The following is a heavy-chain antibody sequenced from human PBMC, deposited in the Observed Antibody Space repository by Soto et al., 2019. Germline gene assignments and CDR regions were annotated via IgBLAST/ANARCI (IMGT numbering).Heavy chain of an antibody. Sequence: QVQLVQSEAEVKKPGSSVKVSCKASGGTFSSYAISWVRQAPGQGLEWMAGIIPIFGTANYAQKFQGRVTITADESTSTAYMELSSLRSEDTAVYYCAGSIAAQTSSYYYGMDVWGQGTMVTVSS. J-gene: IGHJ6*01. CDR1: GGTFSSYA. CDR3: AGSIAAQTSSYYYGMDV. D-gene: IGHD6-6*01. V-gene: IGHV1-69*12. CDR2: IIPIFGTA.